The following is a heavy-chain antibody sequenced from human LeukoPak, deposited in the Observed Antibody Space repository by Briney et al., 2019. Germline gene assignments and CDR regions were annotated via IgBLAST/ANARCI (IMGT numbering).Heavy chain of an antibody. J-gene: IGHJ4*02. Sequence: SETLSLTCTVSGDSISSYYWSWIRQPPGKGLEWIGYISYSGSTYYNPSLKSRVTISVDTSKSQFSLKLSSVTAADTAVYYCARLGDSTSRLYYFDYWGQGTLVTVSS. V-gene: IGHV4-59*08. CDR1: GDSISSYY. CDR3: ARLGDSTSRLYYFDY. CDR2: ISYSGST. D-gene: IGHD6-6*01.